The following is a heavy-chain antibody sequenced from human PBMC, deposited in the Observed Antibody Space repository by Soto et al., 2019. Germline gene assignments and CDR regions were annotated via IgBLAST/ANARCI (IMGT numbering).Heavy chain of an antibody. V-gene: IGHV1-69*13. Sequence: ASVKVSCKASGGTFSSYAISWVRQAPGQGLEWMGGIIPIFGTANYAQKFQGRVTITADESTSTAYMELSSLRSEDTAVYYCARRLSYYDSSGYSFDPWGQGTLVTVSS. J-gene: IGHJ5*02. D-gene: IGHD3-22*01. CDR3: ARRLSYYDSSGYSFDP. CDR1: GGTFSSYA. CDR2: IIPIFGTA.